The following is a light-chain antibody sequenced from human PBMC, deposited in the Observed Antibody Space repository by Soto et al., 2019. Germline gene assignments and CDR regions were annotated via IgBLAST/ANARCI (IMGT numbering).Light chain of an antibody. CDR2: NDD. J-gene: IGLJ3*02. CDR1: ISNIGKDT. Sequence: QAVVTQPPSVSGTPGLRVNISCSGGISNIGKDTVNWYQQLPGTAPKLLMFNDDKRPSGGPDRFSGSRSGTSASLAISGLQSDDEAVYFCSTWDDSLNGWVFGGGTKLTVL. CDR3: STWDDSLNGWV. V-gene: IGLV1-44*01.